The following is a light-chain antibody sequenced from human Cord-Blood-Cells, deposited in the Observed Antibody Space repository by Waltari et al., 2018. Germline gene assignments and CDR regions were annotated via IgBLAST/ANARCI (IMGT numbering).Light chain of an antibody. CDR1: QSVSSN. CDR3: QQYNNWPPVT. CDR2: GAS. V-gene: IGKV3-15*01. J-gene: IGKJ1*01. Sequence: EIVMTQSPATLSVSPGERATLPCRASQSVSSNLAWYQQKPGQAPRLLIYGASNRATGIPARFSGSGSGTEFTLTISSLQSEDFAVYYCQQYNNWPPVTFGQGTKVEIK.